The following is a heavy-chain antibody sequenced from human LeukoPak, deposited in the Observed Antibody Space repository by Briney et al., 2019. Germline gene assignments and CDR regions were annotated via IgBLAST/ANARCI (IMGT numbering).Heavy chain of an antibody. CDR2: IHNSGRT. V-gene: IGHV4-59*08. CDR1: GGSVSSYY. J-gene: IGHJ4*02. CDR3: ARHGTISSESYFDY. Sequence: PSETLSLTCSVSGGSVSSYYWSWLRQSPGKGLEWIGYIHNSGRTNYNPSLKSRVTGFVDTSKNQASLRLSSVTAADTAVYYCARHGTISSESYFDYWGQGALVTVSS. D-gene: IGHD1-14*01.